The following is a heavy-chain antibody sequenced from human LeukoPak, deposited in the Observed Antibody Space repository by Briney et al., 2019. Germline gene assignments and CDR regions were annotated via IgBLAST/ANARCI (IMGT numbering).Heavy chain of an antibody. CDR3: AKKASPLNGADGFDI. CDR1: GFTFSSYS. V-gene: IGHV3-48*01. Sequence: GGSLRLSCAASGFTFSSYSMSWVRQAPGKGLEWVSYISSSSSTIYYADSVKGRFTISRDNSWNTLYLEMNSLRVEDTAVYYCAKKASPLNGADGFDIWGQGTMVTVSS. D-gene: IGHD2-8*01. J-gene: IGHJ3*02. CDR2: ISSSSSTI.